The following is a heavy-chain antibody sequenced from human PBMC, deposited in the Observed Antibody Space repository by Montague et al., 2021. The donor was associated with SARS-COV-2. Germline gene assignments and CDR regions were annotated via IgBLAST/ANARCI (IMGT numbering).Heavy chain of an antibody. CDR1: GGSLSGYY. Sequence: SETLSLTCGVTGGSLSGYYWSWIRQAPGKGLEWIGEISHSGNTXXXPSXXXRLAMSVDTSKDHFSLKLSSVTAADTAVYYCVRGPDTSGFRRHFGMDVWGQGTAVTVSS. J-gene: IGHJ6*02. CDR3: VRGPDTSGFRRHFGMDV. CDR2: ISHSGNT. D-gene: IGHD6-19*01. V-gene: IGHV4-34*01.